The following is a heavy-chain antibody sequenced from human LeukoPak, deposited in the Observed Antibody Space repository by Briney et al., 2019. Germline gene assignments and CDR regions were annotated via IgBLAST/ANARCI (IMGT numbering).Heavy chain of an antibody. CDR2: INHSGST. V-gene: IGHV4-34*01. D-gene: IGHD5-18*01. CDR1: GGSFSGYY. CDR3: ARGPRYSYGFESNYWFDP. J-gene: IGHJ5*02. Sequence: SETLSLTCAVYGGSFSGYYWSWIRQPPGKGLEWIGEINHSGSTNYNPSPKSRVTISVDTSKNQFSLKLSSVTAADTAVYYCARGPRYSYGFESNYWFDPWGQGTLVTVSS.